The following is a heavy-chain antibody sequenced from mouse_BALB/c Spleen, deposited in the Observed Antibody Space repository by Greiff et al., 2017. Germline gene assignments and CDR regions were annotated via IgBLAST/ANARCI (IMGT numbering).Heavy chain of an antibody. D-gene: IGHD2-3*01. CDR1: GFAFSSYD. J-gene: IGHJ2*01. CDR2: ISSGGGST. Sequence: DVHLVESGGGLVKPGGSLKLSCAASGFAFSSYDMSWVRQTPEKRLEWVAYISSGGGSTYYPDTVKGRFTISRDNAKNTLYLQMSSLKSEDTAMYYCARHRDGYYDYWGQGTTLTVSS. CDR3: ARHRDGYYDY. V-gene: IGHV5-12-1*01.